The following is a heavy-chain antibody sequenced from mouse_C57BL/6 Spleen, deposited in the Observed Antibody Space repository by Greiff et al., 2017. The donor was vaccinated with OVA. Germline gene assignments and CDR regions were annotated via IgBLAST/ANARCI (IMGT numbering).Heavy chain of an antibody. V-gene: IGHV7-3*01. D-gene: IGHD2-2*01. CDR3: ARYGYDGFAY. J-gene: IGHJ3*01. CDR2: IRNKANGYTT. Sequence: DVQLVESGGGLVQPGGSLSLSCAASGFTFTDYYMSWVRQPPGKALEWLGFIRNKANGYTTEYSASVKGRFTISRDNSQSILYLQMNALRAEDSATYYCARYGYDGFAYWGQGTLVTVSA. CDR1: GFTFTDYY.